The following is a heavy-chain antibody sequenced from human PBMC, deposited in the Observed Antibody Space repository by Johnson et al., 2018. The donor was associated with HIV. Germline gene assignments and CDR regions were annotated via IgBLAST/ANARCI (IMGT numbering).Heavy chain of an antibody. CDR1: GFTVSSNY. Sequence: VQLVESGGGLIQPGGSLRLSCAASGFTVSSNYMSWVRQAPGKGLEWVSVIYSGDRTYYADSVKGRFTISRDNSKNTLYLQMNRLRAEDTAVYYWSRLNREQQLVTLDAFDIWGQGTMVTVSS. V-gene: IGHV3-53*01. J-gene: IGHJ3*02. D-gene: IGHD6-13*01. CDR3: SRLNREQQLVTLDAFDI. CDR2: IYSGDRT.